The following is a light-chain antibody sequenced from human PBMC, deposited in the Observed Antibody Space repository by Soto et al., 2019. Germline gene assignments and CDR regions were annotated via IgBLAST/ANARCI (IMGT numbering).Light chain of an antibody. Sequence: DIQMTQSPSSVSASVGDRVTITCRATQDIRTSLGWYQQQPGAAPKLLIYLSSTLAAGVTARFSGSGSGTDFTLTISSLQPEDFATYFCQQAHSFPRTFGGGTKVESK. V-gene: IGKV1-12*01. J-gene: IGKJ4*01. CDR3: QQAHSFPRT. CDR1: QDIRTS. CDR2: LSS.